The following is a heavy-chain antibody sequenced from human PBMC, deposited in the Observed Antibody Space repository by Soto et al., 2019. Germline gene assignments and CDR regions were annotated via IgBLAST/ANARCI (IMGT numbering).Heavy chain of an antibody. CDR3: ATDLLVRRRTVGGFGY. V-gene: IGHV1-24*01. Sequence: QVQLVQSGAEVKKPGASVKVSCKVSGYTLTKLSIHWVRQAPGKGLEWMGGFDPEDGDTIYAQNFQGRVTMTEDTSTDTAYMDLSRLRSEDTAVYFGATDLLVRRRTVGGFGYWGQGTPVTVSS. J-gene: IGHJ4*02. CDR2: FDPEDGDT. D-gene: IGHD1-26*01. CDR1: GYTLTKLS.